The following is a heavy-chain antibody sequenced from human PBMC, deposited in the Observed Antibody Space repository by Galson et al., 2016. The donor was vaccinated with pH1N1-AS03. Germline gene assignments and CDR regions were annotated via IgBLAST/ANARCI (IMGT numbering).Heavy chain of an antibody. D-gene: IGHD2-21*01. V-gene: IGHV5-51*01. J-gene: IGHJ3*02. CDR3: ARRRQSETYSEPFDI. Sequence: QSGAEVKKPGESLKISCKASGYDFINCWIGWVRQMPGKGLEWMGVIDPRDSDARYSSSFQGQVTISADKSITTAHLQWGSLKASDTGMYFCARRRQSETYSEPFDIWGQGTMVTVSS. CDR2: IDPRDSDA. CDR1: GYDFINCW.